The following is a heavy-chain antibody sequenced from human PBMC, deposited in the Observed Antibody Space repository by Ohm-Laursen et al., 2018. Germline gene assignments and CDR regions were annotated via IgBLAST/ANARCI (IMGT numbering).Heavy chain of an antibody. D-gene: IGHD3-9*01. CDR2: ISSSGSTI. V-gene: IGHV3-48*03. CDR3: ARVPTSSVLRYFDWFDP. Sequence: SLRLSCSASGFTFSSYEMNWVRQAPGKGLEWVSYISSSGSTIYYADSVKGRFTISRDNAKNSLYLQMNSLRAEDTAVYYCARVPTSSVLRYFDWFDPWGQGTLVTVSS. CDR1: GFTFSSYE. J-gene: IGHJ5*02.